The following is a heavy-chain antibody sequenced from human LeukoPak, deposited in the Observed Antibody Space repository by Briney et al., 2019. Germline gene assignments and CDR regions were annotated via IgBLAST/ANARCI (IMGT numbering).Heavy chain of an antibody. D-gene: IGHD3-22*01. V-gene: IGHV1-2*02. J-gene: IGHJ3*02. Sequence: ASVKVSCKASGYTFTGYYMHWVRQAPGQGLEWMGWINPNSGGTNYAQKFQGRVTMTRDTSISTAYIELSRLRSDDTAVYYCARGHDYYDSSGYSRGWAFDIWGQGTMVTVSS. CDR2: INPNSGGT. CDR3: ARGHDYYDSSGYSRGWAFDI. CDR1: GYTFTGYY.